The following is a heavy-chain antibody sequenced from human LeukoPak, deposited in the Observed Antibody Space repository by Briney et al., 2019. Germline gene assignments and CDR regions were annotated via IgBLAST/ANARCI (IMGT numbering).Heavy chain of an antibody. D-gene: IGHD3-10*01. V-gene: IGHV3-21*01. CDR3: AREDYYGSGRQGTERMDA. CDR1: GITFSSYS. CDR2: ISSSSSYI. Sequence: GSLRLSCAASGITFSSYSMNWVRQAPGKGLERVSSISSSSSYIYSADSLKGRFTISRDNAKNSLYLQMNSLRDEDTAVYYCAREDYYGSGRQGTERMDAWGKGTTVTVSS. J-gene: IGHJ6*03.